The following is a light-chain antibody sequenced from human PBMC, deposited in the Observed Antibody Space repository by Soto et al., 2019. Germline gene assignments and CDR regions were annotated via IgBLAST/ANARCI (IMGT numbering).Light chain of an antibody. J-gene: IGLJ1*01. CDR2: DVT. CDR1: SSDIGGYNS. V-gene: IGLV2-8*01. Sequence: QSFLTQSPSASGSPGQSVTISCAGTSSDIGGYNSVSWYQQHPGKAPKVMIYDVTKRPSGVPDRFSGSKSGNTASLTVSALQAEDEADYYCSSYTDTKSLVFGTGTRSPS. CDR3: SSYTDTKSLV.